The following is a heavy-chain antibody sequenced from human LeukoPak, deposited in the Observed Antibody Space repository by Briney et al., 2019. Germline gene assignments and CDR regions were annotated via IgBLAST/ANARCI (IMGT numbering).Heavy chain of an antibody. CDR1: GFTFSSYA. V-gene: IGHV3-30-3*01. J-gene: IGHJ4*02. CDR3: AREADFDY. CDR2: ISCDGSNK. Sequence: GGSLRLSCAASGFTFSSYAMHWVRQAPGKGLEWVAVISCDGSNKYYADSVKGRFTISRDNSKNTLYLQMNSLRAEDTAVYYCAREADFDYWGQGTLVTVSS.